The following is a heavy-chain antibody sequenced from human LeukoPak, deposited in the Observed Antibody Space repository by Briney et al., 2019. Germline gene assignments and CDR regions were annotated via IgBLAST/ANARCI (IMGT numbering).Heavy chain of an antibody. CDR2: INNDGIST. Sequence: PSGSLSLSCAASGFTISSNWLHWVRQAPGQGLVWVSGINNDGISTKYADSVKRRFTISRDNAKNTLFLQMNTLTAEDTAVYYCASAPPGIAAYFDYWGQGTLVTVSS. CDR3: ASAPPGIAAYFDY. J-gene: IGHJ4*02. V-gene: IGHV3-74*03. D-gene: IGHD6-13*01. CDR1: GFTISSNW.